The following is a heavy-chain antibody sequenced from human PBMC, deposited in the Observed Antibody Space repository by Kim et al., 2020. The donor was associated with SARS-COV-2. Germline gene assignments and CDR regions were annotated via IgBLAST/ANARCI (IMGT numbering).Heavy chain of an antibody. Sequence: YADSVKGRFTISRDNSKNTLYLQMSSLRAEDTAVYYCVKRYSYGLGVFDYWGQGTLVTVSS. CDR3: VKRYSYGLGVFDY. J-gene: IGHJ4*02. V-gene: IGHV3-64D*09. D-gene: IGHD5-18*01.